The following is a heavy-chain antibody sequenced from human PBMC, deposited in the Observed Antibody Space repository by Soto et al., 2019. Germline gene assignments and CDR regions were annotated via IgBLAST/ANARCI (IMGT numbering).Heavy chain of an antibody. V-gene: IGHV4-30-4*01. CDR2: IYKSATT. D-gene: IGHD7-27*01. Sequence: SETLSLTCSVSGDSISNLDYFWAWIRQPPGQALEYIGYIYKSATTYYNPSFESRVAISVDTSKSQFSLNVTSVTAADTAVYFCARGRYCLTGRCFPNWFDSWGQGALVTVSS. J-gene: IGHJ5*01. CDR3: ARGRYCLTGRCFPNWFDS. CDR1: GDSISNLDYF.